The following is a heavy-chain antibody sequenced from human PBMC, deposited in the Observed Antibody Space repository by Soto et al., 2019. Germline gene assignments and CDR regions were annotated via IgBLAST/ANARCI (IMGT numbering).Heavy chain of an antibody. CDR2: INAGNGNT. Sequence: ASVKVSCKASGYTFPSYAMHWVRQAPGQRLEWMGWINAGNGNTKYSQKFQGRVTITRDTSASTAYMELSSLRSEDTAVYYCASDGDYYDSSGRTFDYWGQGTLVTVSS. J-gene: IGHJ4*02. D-gene: IGHD3-22*01. CDR1: GYTFPSYA. CDR3: ASDGDYYDSSGRTFDY. V-gene: IGHV1-3*01.